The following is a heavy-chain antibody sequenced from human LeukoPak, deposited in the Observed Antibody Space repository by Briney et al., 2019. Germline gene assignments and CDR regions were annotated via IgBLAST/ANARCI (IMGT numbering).Heavy chain of an antibody. Sequence: ASVKVSCKASGGTFSSYEISWVRQAPGQGLEWMGWINPSSGVTSYLQKFQGRVTMTRDTSISTAYMELSRLRSDDTAVYYCARDPRWGYFDWLSHSSYYYYYMDVWGKGTTVTVSS. V-gene: IGHV1-2*02. D-gene: IGHD3-9*01. CDR2: INPSSGVT. CDR3: ARDPRWGYFDWLSHSSYYYYYMDV. J-gene: IGHJ6*03. CDR1: GGTFSSYE.